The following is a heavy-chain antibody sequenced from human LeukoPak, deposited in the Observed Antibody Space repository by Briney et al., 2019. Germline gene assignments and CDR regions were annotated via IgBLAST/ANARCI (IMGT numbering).Heavy chain of an antibody. D-gene: IGHD2/OR15-2a*01. V-gene: IGHV3-23*01. Sequence: GGSLRLSCAASGFTFSSSAMSWVRQAPGKGLEWVSNISGSGSGGSTYYADSVKGRFTISRDDSKNTLYLQMNSLRAGDTAIYYCAKAGNIRFDYWGQGTLVTVSS. J-gene: IGHJ4*02. CDR3: AKAGNIRFDY. CDR1: GFTFSSSA. CDR2: ISGSGSGGST.